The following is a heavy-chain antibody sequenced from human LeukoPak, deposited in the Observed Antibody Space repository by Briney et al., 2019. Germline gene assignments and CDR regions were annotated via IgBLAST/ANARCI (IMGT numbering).Heavy chain of an antibody. V-gene: IGHV4-39*01. J-gene: IGHJ1*01. Sequence: SETLSLTCTVSGGSVSSSSHYWNWIRQSPGKGLEWIGSIYYSGSTNYNPSLQSRVTISVDTSKNQSSLRLSSVTAADTAMYYCARRDCSGGSCYFQPWGQGTLVTVSS. CDR3: ARRDCSGGSCYFQP. CDR2: IYYSGST. D-gene: IGHD2-15*01. CDR1: GGSVSSSSHY.